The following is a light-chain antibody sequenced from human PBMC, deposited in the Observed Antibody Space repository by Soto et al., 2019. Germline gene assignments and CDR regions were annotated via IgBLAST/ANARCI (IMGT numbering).Light chain of an antibody. V-gene: IGKV3-20*01. Sequence: EIVLTQSPGTLSLSPGERATLSCRASQSVSSSYLAWYQQKPGQAPRLLIYGASSRATGIPDRFSGSGSGTDFTLTISRLEPEDFAVYYCQQYGSSPRNIFGQGTKLEIK. CDR2: GAS. CDR1: QSVSSSY. J-gene: IGKJ2*01. CDR3: QQYGSSPRNI.